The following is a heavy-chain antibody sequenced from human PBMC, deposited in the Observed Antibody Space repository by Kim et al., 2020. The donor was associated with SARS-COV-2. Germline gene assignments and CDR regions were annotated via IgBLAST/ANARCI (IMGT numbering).Heavy chain of an antibody. V-gene: IGHV5-51*01. J-gene: IGHJ4*02. D-gene: IGHD6-6*01. Sequence: RYSPSFQGQVTISADKSISTAYLQWSSLKASDTAMYYCARRPGSSSFDYWGQGTLVTVSS. CDR3: ARRPGSSSFDY.